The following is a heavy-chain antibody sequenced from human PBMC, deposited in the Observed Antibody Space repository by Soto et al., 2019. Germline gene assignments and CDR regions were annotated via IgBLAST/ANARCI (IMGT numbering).Heavy chain of an antibody. V-gene: IGHV4-31*03. J-gene: IGHJ6*02. CDR3: ARDHSGYDWRPYGMDV. CDR1: GGSISSGGCY. CDR2: IYYSGST. Sequence: SETLSLTCTVSGGSISSGGCYWSWIRQHPGKGLEWIGYIYYSGSTYYNPSLKSRVTISVDTSKNQFSLKLSSVTAADTAVYYCARDHSGYDWRPYGMDVWGQGTPVTVYS. D-gene: IGHD5-12*01.